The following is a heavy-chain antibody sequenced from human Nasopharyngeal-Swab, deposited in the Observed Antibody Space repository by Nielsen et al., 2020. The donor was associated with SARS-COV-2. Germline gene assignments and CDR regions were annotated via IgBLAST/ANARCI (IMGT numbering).Heavy chain of an antibody. V-gene: IGHV1-69*06. D-gene: IGHD3-10*01. Sequence: WVRQAPGQGLEWMGGIIPIFGTANYAQKFQGRVTITADKSTSTTYMELSSLRSEDTAVYYCVLITMVRGVIQYSYYCYMDVWGKGTTVTVSS. CDR2: IIPIFGTA. J-gene: IGHJ6*03. CDR3: VLITMVRGVIQYSYYCYMDV.